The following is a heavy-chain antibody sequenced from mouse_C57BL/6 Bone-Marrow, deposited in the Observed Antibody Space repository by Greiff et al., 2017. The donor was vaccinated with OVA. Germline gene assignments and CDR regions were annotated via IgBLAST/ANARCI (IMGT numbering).Heavy chain of an antibody. CDR2: IDPNSGGT. CDR3: AREGAYYGYDWYFDY. D-gene: IGHD2-9*01. V-gene: IGHV1-72*01. CDR1: GYTFTSYW. J-gene: IGHJ2*01. Sequence: QVQLQQSGAELVKPGASVKLSCKASGYTFTSYWMHWVKQRPGRGFEWIGRIDPNSGGTKYNEKFKSKATLTVDKPSSTAYMQLSSLTSEDSAVYYCAREGAYYGYDWYFDYWGQGTTLTVSS.